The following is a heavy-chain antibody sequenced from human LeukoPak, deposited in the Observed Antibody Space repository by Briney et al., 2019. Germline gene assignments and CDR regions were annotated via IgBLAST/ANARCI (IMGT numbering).Heavy chain of an antibody. CDR2: INPSGGST. J-gene: IGHJ4*02. CDR3: ARVAYSSGWFAVYFDY. CDR1: GYTFTSYY. Sequence: GASVKVSCKASGYTFTSYYMHWVRQATGQGLEWMGIINPSGGSTSYAQKFQGRVTMTRDTSTSTVYMELSSLRSEDTAVYYCARVAYSSGWFAVYFDYWGQGTLVTVSS. V-gene: IGHV1-46*01. D-gene: IGHD6-19*01.